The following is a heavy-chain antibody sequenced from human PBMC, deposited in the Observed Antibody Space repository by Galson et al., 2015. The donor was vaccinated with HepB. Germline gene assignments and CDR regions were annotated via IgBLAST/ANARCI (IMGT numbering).Heavy chain of an antibody. V-gene: IGHV3-48*04. D-gene: IGHD2-15*01. Sequence: SLRLSCAASGFTFSSYSMNWVRQAPGKGLEWVSYISSSSSTIYYADSVKGRFTISRDNAKNSLYLQMDSLRAEDTAVYYCARDRGWVGVVAAHYYYYYGMDVWGQGTTVTVSS. J-gene: IGHJ6*02. CDR3: ARDRGWVGVVAAHYYYYYGMDV. CDR1: GFTFSSYS. CDR2: ISSSSSTI.